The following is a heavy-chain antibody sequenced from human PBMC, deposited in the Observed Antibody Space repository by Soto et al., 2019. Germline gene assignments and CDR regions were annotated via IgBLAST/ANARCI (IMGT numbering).Heavy chain of an antibody. CDR1: GYSLSTFW. V-gene: IGHV5-10-1*01. Sequence: PGESLKISCKGSGYSLSTFWITWVRQMPGKGLEWMGRIGPSDSYTNYSPSFQGPVTISVDKSISTAYLQWSSLKASDTAMYFCVRQGIPVAAAPRRYYGLDVWGQGTTVTVS. CDR3: VRQGIPVAAAPRRYYGLDV. CDR2: IGPSDSYT. J-gene: IGHJ6*02. D-gene: IGHD6-19*01.